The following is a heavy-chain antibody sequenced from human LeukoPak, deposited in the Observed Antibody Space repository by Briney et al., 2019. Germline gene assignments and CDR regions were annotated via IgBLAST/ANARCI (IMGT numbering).Heavy chain of an antibody. D-gene: IGHD1-1*01. CDR3: AREVAYLERRGDFDY. CDR1: GYTFTSYY. Sequence: GASVKVSCKASGYTFTSYYMHWVRQAPGQGLEWMGIINPSGGSTSYAQKLQGRVTMTRDTSTSTVYMELSSLRSEDTAVYYCAREVAYLERRGDFDYWGQGTLVTVSS. CDR2: INPSGGST. V-gene: IGHV1-46*01. J-gene: IGHJ4*02.